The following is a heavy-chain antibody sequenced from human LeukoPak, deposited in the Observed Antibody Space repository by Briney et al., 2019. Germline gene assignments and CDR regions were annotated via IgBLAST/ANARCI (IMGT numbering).Heavy chain of an antibody. Sequence: SETLSLTCAVSGYSISSGYYWGWIRQPPGKGLEWIGSIYHSGSTYYNPSLKSRVTISVDTSKNQFSLKLSSVTAADTAVYYCARVSGLIDYWGQGTLVTASS. CDR3: ARVSGLIDY. CDR2: IYHSGST. CDR1: GYSISSGYY. V-gene: IGHV4-38-2*01. D-gene: IGHD1-26*01. J-gene: IGHJ4*02.